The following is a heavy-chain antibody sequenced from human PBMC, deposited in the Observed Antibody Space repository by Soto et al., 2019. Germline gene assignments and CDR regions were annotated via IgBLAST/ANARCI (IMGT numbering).Heavy chain of an antibody. V-gene: IGHV4-59*01. CDR1: GGSISSYY. D-gene: IGHD6-6*01. CDR2: IYYSGST. J-gene: IGHJ5*02. Sequence: SDTLSLTCTASGGSISSYYWSWIRQPPGKGLEWIGYIYYSGSTNYNPSLKSRVTISVDTSKNQFSLKLSSVTAADTAVYYCARVIARARSNWFDPWGQGTLVTVSS. CDR3: ARVIARARSNWFDP.